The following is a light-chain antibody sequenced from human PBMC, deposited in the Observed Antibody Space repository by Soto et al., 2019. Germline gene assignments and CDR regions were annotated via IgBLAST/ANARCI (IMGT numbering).Light chain of an antibody. V-gene: IGKV3-20*01. CDR2: TAS. CDR3: QQYGSPWT. J-gene: IGKJ1*01. Sequence: EIVLTQSPGTLSLSPGERATLSCRASQSVSSRYLAWYQQKPGQAPRLLIYTASSRATGIPDRFSGSGSGTDFTLTIDRLETEDFAVYCCQQYGSPWTFGQGTKVDIK. CDR1: QSVSSRY.